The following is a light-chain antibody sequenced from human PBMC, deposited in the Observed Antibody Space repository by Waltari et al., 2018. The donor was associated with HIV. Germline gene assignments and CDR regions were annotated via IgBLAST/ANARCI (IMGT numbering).Light chain of an antibody. CDR1: PESSNLGI. J-gene: IGLJ2*01. CDR3: LLSYDGDVV. Sequence: VLPQSPSLICPPGGTVILPFAPGPESSNLGIFPYCFHQGPGKAPKTRIFVSNNRYSWTPARFTGSFLGGKAALTLTGAQPEDDADYYCLLSYDGDVVFGGGTKLTVL. V-gene: IGLV7-46*01. CDR2: VSN.